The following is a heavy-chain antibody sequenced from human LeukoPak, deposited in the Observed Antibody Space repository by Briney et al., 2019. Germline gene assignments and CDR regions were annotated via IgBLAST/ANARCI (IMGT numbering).Heavy chain of an antibody. CDR1: GYTFTGYY. J-gene: IGHJ4*02. D-gene: IGHD3-10*01. CDR2: ISPNNGVT. Sequence: ASVKVSCKASGYTFTGYYMHWVRQAPEQGLEWMGWISPNNGVTKYAQKFQGRVTMTRDTSISTAYMELSRLRSDDTAVYYCARRYVSGIMYYFEYWGQGTLVTVSS. V-gene: IGHV1-2*02. CDR3: ARRYVSGIMYYFEY.